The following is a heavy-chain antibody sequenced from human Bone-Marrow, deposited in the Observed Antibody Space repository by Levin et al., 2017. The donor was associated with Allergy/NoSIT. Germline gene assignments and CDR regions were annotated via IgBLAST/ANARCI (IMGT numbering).Heavy chain of an antibody. Sequence: GESLKISCAASGFPFSDFFMSWIRQAPGKGLQWVAYISTKGRYIKYADSVRGRFTISRDNAKNSLDLQMTSLRTEDSAVYYCARFLAAATNYYYGMDVWGQGTTVTVSS. CDR2: ISTKGRYI. V-gene: IGHV3-11*03. J-gene: IGHJ6*02. D-gene: IGHD6-13*01. CDR3: ARFLAAATNYYYGMDV. CDR1: GFPFSDFF.